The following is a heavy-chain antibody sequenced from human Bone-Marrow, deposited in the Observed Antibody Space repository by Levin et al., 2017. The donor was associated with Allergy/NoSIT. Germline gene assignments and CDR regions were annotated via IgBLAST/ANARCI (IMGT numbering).Heavy chain of an antibody. CDR2: IKRKTDGGTT. Sequence: PGGSLRLSCAASGFTFSNAWMTWVRQAPGKGLEWVGRIKRKTDGGTTDYAAPVKGRFTISRDDSKNTLYLQMNSLKTEDTALYYCTSWYSDGWYGSNYWGQGTLVTVSS. J-gene: IGHJ4*02. CDR3: TSWYSDGWYGSNY. CDR1: GFTFSNAW. D-gene: IGHD6-19*01. V-gene: IGHV3-15*01.